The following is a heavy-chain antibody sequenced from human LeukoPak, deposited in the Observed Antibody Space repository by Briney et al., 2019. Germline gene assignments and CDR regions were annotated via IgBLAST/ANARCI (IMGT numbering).Heavy chain of an antibody. CDR1: GFSFSTYA. V-gene: IGHV3-64*01. J-gene: IGHJ3*02. D-gene: IGHD2-21*01. CDR2: ISSNGGYI. CDR3: AREEPDWDAFDI. Sequence: GGSLRLSCAGSGFSFSTYALHWVRQAPGKGLEYVSGISSNGGYIYYSNSVKGRFTISRDNSKNTVYLQMGSLRAEDMAVYYCAREEPDWDAFDIWGQGTMVTVSS.